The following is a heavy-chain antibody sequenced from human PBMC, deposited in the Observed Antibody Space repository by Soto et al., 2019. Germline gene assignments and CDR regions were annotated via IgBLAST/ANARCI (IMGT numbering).Heavy chain of an antibody. CDR3: ARVVGALGHWLDP. J-gene: IGHJ5*02. V-gene: IGHV1-18*01. CDR2: ISASNGNT. D-gene: IGHD1-26*01. Sequence: QVQLVQSGGEVKKPGASVKVSCKASGYTFTSYGISWVRQAPGQGLEWMGRISASNGNTNYAQKLQGRVTLTTDTSTTTAYMELRSLRSDDTAAYYCARVVGALGHWLDPWGQGTLVTVSS. CDR1: GYTFTSYG.